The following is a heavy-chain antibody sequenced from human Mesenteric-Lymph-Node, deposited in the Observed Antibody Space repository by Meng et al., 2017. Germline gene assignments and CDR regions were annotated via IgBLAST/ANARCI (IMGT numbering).Heavy chain of an antibody. V-gene: IGHV4-34*12. Sequence: VELQPGGAGLVKPSETLSLTCAVDGGSLSGAYWNWIRQPQGKGLEWIGEIIHGGSPSYNPSLKSRVTISIDTSKNQLSLMLSSVTAADTAVYYCARRPTGIDYWGQGTLVTVSS. D-gene: IGHD2-8*02. CDR2: IIHGGSP. CDR1: GGSLSGAY. J-gene: IGHJ4*02. CDR3: ARRPTGIDY.